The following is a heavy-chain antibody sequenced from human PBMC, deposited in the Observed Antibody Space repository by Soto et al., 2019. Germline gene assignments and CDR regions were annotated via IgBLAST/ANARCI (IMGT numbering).Heavy chain of an antibody. CDR3: ATSIVGATNPNARFFDY. V-gene: IGHV1-24*01. CDR2: FDPEDGET. J-gene: IGHJ4*02. D-gene: IGHD1-26*01. Sequence: ASVKVSCKVSGYTLTELSMHWVRQAPGKGLEWMGGFDPEDGETIYAQKCQGRVTMTEDTSTDTAYMELSSLRSEDTAVYYCATSIVGATNPNARFFDYWGQGTLVTVSS. CDR1: GYTLTELS.